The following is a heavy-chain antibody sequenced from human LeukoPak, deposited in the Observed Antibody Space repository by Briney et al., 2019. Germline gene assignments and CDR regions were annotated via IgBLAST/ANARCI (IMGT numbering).Heavy chain of an antibody. CDR1: GFSFMNAW. D-gene: IGHD2/OR15-2a*01. V-gene: IGHV3-15*01. Sequence: GGSLRLSCAASGFSFMNAWMIWVRQAPGKGLEWVGRIKSNADGGTPDYAAPARGRFTISRDDSKNTLYLQMNSLKTEDTAVYYCSTFYHEYSPYWGRGTLVTVSS. CDR2: IKSNADGGTP. CDR3: STFYHEYSPY. J-gene: IGHJ4*02.